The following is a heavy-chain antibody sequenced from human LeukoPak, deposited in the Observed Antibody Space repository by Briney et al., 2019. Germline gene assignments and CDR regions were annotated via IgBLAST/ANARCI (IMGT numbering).Heavy chain of an antibody. V-gene: IGHV3-74*01. CDR1: GFTFSSYW. J-gene: IGHJ4*02. CDR3: AARGYCSGTSCLLEY. Sequence: GGSLRLSCAASGFTFSSYWMHWVRQAPGKGLVWVSRINSDGSSTNYADSVKGRFTISRDNAKSTLYVQMNSLRAEDTAVYYCAARGYCSGTSCLLEYWGQGTLVTVSS. D-gene: IGHD2-2*01. CDR2: INSDGSST.